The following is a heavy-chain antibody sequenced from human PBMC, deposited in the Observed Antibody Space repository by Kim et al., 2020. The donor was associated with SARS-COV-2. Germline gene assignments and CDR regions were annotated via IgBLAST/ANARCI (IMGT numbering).Heavy chain of an antibody. J-gene: IGHJ3*02. V-gene: IGHV3-33*05. D-gene: IGHD6-19*01. CDR3: ASTIAVAGAFDI. Sequence: GGSLRLSCAASGFTFSSYGMHWVRQAPGKGLEWVAVISYDGSNKYYADSVKGRFTISRDNSKNTLYLQMNSLRAEDTAVYYCASTIAVAGAFDIWGQGTIVTVAS. CDR1: GFTFSSYG. CDR2: ISYDGSNK.